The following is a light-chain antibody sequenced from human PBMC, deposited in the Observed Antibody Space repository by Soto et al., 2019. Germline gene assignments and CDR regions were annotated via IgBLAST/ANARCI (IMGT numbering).Light chain of an antibody. CDR2: KAS. CDR1: QSISSW. CDR3: QQYNSYSST. V-gene: IGKV1-5*03. J-gene: IGKJ1*01. Sequence: DIQMTQSPSTLSASVGDRGTITCRASQSISSWLAWYQQKPGKAPKLLIYKASSLESGVPSRFSGSGSGTEFTLTISSLQPDDFATYYCQQYNSYSSTFGQGTKVDI.